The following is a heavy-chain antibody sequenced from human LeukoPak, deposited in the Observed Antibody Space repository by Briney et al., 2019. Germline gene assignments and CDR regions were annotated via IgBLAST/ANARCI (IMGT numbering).Heavy chain of an antibody. CDR1: GFTYSSYA. V-gene: IGHV3-30*04. D-gene: IGHD6-19*01. J-gene: IGHJ4*02. Sequence: GGSLRLSCAASGFTYSSYAMHWVRQAPCKGLEWVAVISYDGSNKYYADSVKGRFTISRDNSKNTLYLQMNSLRAEDTAVYYCASPRSSGWSDYWGQGTLVTVSS. CDR2: ISYDGSNK. CDR3: ASPRSSGWSDY.